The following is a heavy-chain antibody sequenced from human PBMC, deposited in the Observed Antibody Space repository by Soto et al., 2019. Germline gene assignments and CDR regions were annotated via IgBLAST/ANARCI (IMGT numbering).Heavy chain of an antibody. CDR3: AKDKVCSGVSCYYDY. CDR1: GFTFSSYT. V-gene: IGHV3-23*01. CDR2: INGGGGST. Sequence: EVQLLEAGGDLIQPGGSLRLSWAASGFTFSSYTMTWVRQAPGKGLEWVSAINGGGGSTYYADSVKGRFTISRDNSKDTLDLQKNSLKPKDPAVYYGAKDKVCSGVSCYYDYWGQGTLVTVSS. D-gene: IGHD2-15*01. J-gene: IGHJ4*02.